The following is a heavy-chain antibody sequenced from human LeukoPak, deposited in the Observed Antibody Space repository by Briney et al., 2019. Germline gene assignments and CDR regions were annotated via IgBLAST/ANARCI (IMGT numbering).Heavy chain of an antibody. CDR2: ISGSGGST. Sequence: PGGSLRLSCAASGFTFSSYAMSWVRQAPGKGLEWVSAISGSGGSTYYADSVKGRFTISRDNAKNSLYLQMTSLRAEDTAVYYCARDLLASGILTGYYPFDYWGQGTLVTVSS. CDR1: GFTFSSYA. V-gene: IGHV3-23*01. CDR3: ARDLLASGILTGYYPFDY. J-gene: IGHJ4*02. D-gene: IGHD3-9*01.